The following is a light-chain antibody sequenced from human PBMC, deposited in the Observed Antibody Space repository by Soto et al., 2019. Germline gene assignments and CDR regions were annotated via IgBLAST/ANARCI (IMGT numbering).Light chain of an antibody. V-gene: IGKV3-15*01. J-gene: IGKJ4*01. CDR2: DTS. Sequence: EVVLTQSPATLSVSPGEVVTLSCRASQGSGDTLAWYQHKPGQTPRLLILDTSARATGVPARFSGRRSGPEFTLTINSLQSEDFAIYYCQRYNNWPLTFGGGTKVESK. CDR3: QRYNNWPLT. CDR1: QGSGDT.